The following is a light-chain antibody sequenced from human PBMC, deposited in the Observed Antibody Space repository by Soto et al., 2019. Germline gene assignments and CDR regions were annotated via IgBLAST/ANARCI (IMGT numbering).Light chain of an antibody. CDR3: AAWDDSLNGPV. CDR2: SHN. Sequence: QSVLTQPPSASGTPGQRATISCSGSSSNIGSNNVNWYQQLPGTAPKLLIYSHNQRPSGVPDRFSGSKSGTSASLAISGLQSEDEADYFCAAWDDSLNGPVFGTGTKLTVL. J-gene: IGLJ1*01. V-gene: IGLV1-44*01. CDR1: SSNIGSNN.